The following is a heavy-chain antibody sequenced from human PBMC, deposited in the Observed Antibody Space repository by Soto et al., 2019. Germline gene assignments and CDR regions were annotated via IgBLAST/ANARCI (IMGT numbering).Heavy chain of an antibody. D-gene: IGHD2-21*02. CDR3: ARDPRKKGDYYFDY. V-gene: IGHV4-30-4*01. Sequence: LSLPCTVSGGSISSGDYYWSWIRQPPGKGLEWIGYIYYSGSTYYNPSLKSRVTISVDTSKNQFSLKLSSVTAADTAVYYCARDPRKKGDYYFDYWGQGTLVTISS. CDR1: GGSISSGDYY. CDR2: IYYSGST. J-gene: IGHJ4*02.